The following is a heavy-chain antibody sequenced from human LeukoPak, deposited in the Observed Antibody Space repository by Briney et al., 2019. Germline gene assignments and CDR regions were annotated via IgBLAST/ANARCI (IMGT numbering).Heavy chain of an antibody. CDR2: IWYDGSNK. V-gene: IGHV3-33*01. J-gene: IGHJ6*02. CDR1: GFTFSSYG. Sequence: GRSLRLSCAASGFTFSSYGMHWVRQAPGKGLEWVAVIWYDGSNKYYADSVKGRFTISRDNSKNTLYLQMNSLRAEDTAVYYCARDRSSITSYYYYGMDVGGQGTTVTVSS. CDR3: ARDRSSITSYYYYGMDV. D-gene: IGHD1-20*01.